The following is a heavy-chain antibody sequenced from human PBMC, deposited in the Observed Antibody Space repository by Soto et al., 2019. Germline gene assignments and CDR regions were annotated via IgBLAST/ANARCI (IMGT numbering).Heavy chain of an antibody. CDR3: AKDTDREWGGVVDY. Sequence: PGGSLRLSCAASGFTFSSYAMSWARQAPGKGLEWVSAISGSGGSTYYADSVKGRFTISRDNSKNTLYLQMNSLRAEDTAVYYCAKDTDREWGGVVDYWGQGTLVTVSS. CDR2: ISGSGGST. V-gene: IGHV3-23*01. J-gene: IGHJ4*02. D-gene: IGHD3-16*01. CDR1: GFTFSSYA.